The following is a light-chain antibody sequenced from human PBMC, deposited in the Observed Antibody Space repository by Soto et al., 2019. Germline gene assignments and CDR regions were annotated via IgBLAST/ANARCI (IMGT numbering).Light chain of an antibody. J-gene: IGKJ1*01. CDR3: QQYNGYST. CDR2: DAS. Sequence: DIQMTQSPSTLSASVGDRVTVTCRASQSISNWLAWYQQKPGKAPKLLIYDASSLQSGVPSRFSGSGSGTEFTLTISSLQPDDLATYYCQQYNGYSTFGQGTKVDI. CDR1: QSISNW. V-gene: IGKV1-5*01.